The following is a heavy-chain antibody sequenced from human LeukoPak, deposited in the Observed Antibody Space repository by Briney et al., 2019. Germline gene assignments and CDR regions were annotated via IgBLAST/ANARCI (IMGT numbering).Heavy chain of an antibody. D-gene: IGHD5-18*01. CDR1: GGSISSYY. V-gene: IGHV4-59*01. Sequence: SETLSLTCTVSGGSISSYYWSWIRQPPGKGLEWIGYIYDSGSTNYNPSLKSRVTISVDTSKNQFSLKVSSVTAADTAVYYCARGEKDTAMVIPAHWYYYYYMDVWGKGTTVTVSS. CDR2: IYDSGST. CDR3: ARGEKDTAMVIPAHWYYYYYMDV. J-gene: IGHJ6*03.